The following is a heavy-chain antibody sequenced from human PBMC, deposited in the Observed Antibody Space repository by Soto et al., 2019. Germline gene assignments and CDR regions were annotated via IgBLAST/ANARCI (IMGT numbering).Heavy chain of an antibody. CDR1: GYTFTSYG. V-gene: IGHV1-18*01. D-gene: IGHD3-22*01. Sequence: ASVKVSCKASGYTFTSYGISWVRQAPGQGLEWMGWISAYNGNTNYAQKLQGRVTMTPDTSTSTAYMELRSLRSDDTAVYYCARLTHDSSGYPPMIDYWGQGTLVTVSS. CDR2: ISAYNGNT. J-gene: IGHJ4*02. CDR3: ARLTHDSSGYPPMIDY.